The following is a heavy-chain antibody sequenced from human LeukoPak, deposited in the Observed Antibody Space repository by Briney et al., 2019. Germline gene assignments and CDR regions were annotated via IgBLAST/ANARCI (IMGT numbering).Heavy chain of an antibody. Sequence: PGGSLRLSCAASGFTFSSYAMHWVRQAPGKGLEYVSAISSNGGSTYYANSVKGRFIISIDNSKNTLYLQMGSLRAEDMAVYYCASDRVVAHMDVWGKGTTVTVSS. CDR2: ISSNGGST. J-gene: IGHJ6*03. CDR1: GFTFSSYA. V-gene: IGHV3-64*01. D-gene: IGHD2-15*01. CDR3: ASDRVVAHMDV.